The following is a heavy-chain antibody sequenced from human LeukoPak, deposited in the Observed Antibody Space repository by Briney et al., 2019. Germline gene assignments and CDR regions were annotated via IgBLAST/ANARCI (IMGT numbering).Heavy chain of an antibody. D-gene: IGHD3-16*01. CDR1: GGSISSYY. J-gene: IGHJ4*02. CDR3: ARENGGDFDY. CDR2: IYYSGGT. V-gene: IGHV4-59*01. Sequence: SETLSLTCTVSGGSISSYYWSWIRQPPGKGLEWIGYIYYSGGTNYNPSLKSRVTISVDTSKNQFSLKLSSVTAADTAVYYCARENGGDFDYWGQGTLDTVSS.